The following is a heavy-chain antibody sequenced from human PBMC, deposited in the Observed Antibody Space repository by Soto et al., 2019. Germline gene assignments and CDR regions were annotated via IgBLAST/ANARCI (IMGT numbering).Heavy chain of an antibody. CDR3: AAAGPSSSWPDY. J-gene: IGHJ4*02. Sequence: GESLKISCAASGFTVSSNYMSWVRQAPGKGLEWVSVIYSGGSTYYADSVKGRFTISRDNSKNTLYLQMNSLRAEDTAVYYCAAAGPSSSWPDYWGQGTLVTVSS. CDR2: IYSGGST. D-gene: IGHD6-13*01. V-gene: IGHV3-53*01. CDR1: GFTVSSNY.